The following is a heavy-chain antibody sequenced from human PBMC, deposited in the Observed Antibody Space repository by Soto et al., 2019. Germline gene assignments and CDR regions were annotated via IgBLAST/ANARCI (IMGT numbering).Heavy chain of an antibody. CDR3: ATSYGSGYRAFDY. Sequence: QVQLVQSGAEVKRPGSSVKVSCKASSDTFAFYSIYWVGQAPGLWLEWMGRINPILSMSNYAQRFQGRVTMTADKSTSTAYMVLNSLRSEDTAMYYCATSYGSGYRAFDYWGQGALVTVSS. V-gene: IGHV1-69*02. CDR2: INPILSMS. CDR1: SDTFAFYS. D-gene: IGHD3-10*01. J-gene: IGHJ4*02.